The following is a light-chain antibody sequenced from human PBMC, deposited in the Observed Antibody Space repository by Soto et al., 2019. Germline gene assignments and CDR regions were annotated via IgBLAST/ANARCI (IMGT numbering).Light chain of an antibody. V-gene: IGLV1-44*01. CDR2: SNN. Sequence: QSVLTQPPSASATPGQRVSVSCSGSRFNIGRNSVNWYQQVPGMAPRLLIHSNNQRPSGVPDRMSGSKSGTSASLAISDLQSEDEAHYYCATWDDGLNGPVFGGGTKLTVL. J-gene: IGLJ3*02. CDR1: RFNIGRNS. CDR3: ATWDDGLNGPV.